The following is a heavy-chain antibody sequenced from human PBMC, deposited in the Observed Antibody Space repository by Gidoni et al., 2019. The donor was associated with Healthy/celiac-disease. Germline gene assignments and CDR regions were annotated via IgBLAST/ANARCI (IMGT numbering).Heavy chain of an antibody. CDR2: ISWNSGSI. J-gene: IGHJ6*02. D-gene: IGHD2-21*02. Sequence: EVQLVESGGGLVQPGRSLRLSCAASGLPFDDYALHWVRQAPGKGLEWVSGISWNSGSIGYADSVKGRFTISRDNAKNSLYLQMNSLRAEDTALYYCAGSDGYYDGMDVWGQGTTVTVSS. CDR1: GLPFDDYA. V-gene: IGHV3-9*01. CDR3: AGSDGYYDGMDV.